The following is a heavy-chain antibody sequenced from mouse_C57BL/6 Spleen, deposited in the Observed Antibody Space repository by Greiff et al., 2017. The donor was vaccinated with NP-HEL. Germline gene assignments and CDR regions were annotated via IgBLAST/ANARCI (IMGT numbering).Heavy chain of an antibody. D-gene: IGHD2-4*01. J-gene: IGHJ2*01. Sequence: VQLQQSGAELVRPGASVKLSCKASGYTFTDYYINWVKQRPGQGLEWIARIYPGSGNTYYNEKFKGKATLTAEKSSSTAYMQLSSLTSEDSAVYFCARSDDYDVPFDYWGQGTTLTVSS. CDR3: ARSDDYDVPFDY. CDR1: GYTFTDYY. V-gene: IGHV1-76*01. CDR2: IYPGSGNT.